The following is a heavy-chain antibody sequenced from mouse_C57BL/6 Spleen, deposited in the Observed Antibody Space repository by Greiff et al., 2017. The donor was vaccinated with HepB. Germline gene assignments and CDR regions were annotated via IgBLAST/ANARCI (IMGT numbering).Heavy chain of an antibody. CDR3: ARSPYGNYVWFAY. CDR1: GYTFTDYY. D-gene: IGHD2-1*01. CDR2: INPNNGGT. V-gene: IGHV1-26*01. J-gene: IGHJ3*01. Sequence: EVQLQQSGPELVKPGASVKISCKASGYTFTDYYMNWVKQSHGKSLEWIGDINPNNGGTSYNQKFKGKATLTVDKSSSTAYMELRSLTSADSAVYYCARSPYGNYVWFAYWGQGTLVTVSA.